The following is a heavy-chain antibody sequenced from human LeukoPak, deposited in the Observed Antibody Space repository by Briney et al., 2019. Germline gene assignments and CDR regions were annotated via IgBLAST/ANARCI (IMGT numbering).Heavy chain of an antibody. CDR2: IKQDGSEK. V-gene: IGHV3-7*01. CDR1: GFTFSSYW. CDR3: AREGGYDAFDI. Sequence: GGSLRLSCAASGFTFSSYWLSWVRQAPGKGLEWVANIKQDGSEKYYVDSVKGRFTISRDNAKNSLYLQMNSLSAEDTAVYYCAREGGYDAFDIWGQGTMVTVSS. J-gene: IGHJ3*02. D-gene: IGHD1-26*01.